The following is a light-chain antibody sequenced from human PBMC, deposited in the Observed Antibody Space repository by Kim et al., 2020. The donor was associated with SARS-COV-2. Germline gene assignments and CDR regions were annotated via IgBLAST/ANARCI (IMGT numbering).Light chain of an antibody. CDR1: QDIKNY. Sequence: SASVGDRVTIPCRARQDIKNYLAWYQQKPGRAPKLLSYAASTLQGGVPSRFSGSGSGTDFTLTISALQPEDFGDYHCQQFNSPYTFGQGTKLEI. J-gene: IGKJ2*01. V-gene: IGKV1-9*01. CDR3: QQFNSPYT. CDR2: AAS.